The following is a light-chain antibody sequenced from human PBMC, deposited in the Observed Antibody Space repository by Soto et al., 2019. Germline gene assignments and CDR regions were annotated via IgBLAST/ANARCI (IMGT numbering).Light chain of an antibody. J-gene: IGKJ5*01. CDR2: GAS. CDR3: QQYHDWPPVT. V-gene: IGKV3-15*01. CDR1: QSVTGN. Sequence: EVVMTQSPATLSVSPEERATLSCRASQSVTGNLAWYQQKPGQAPRLLIYGASTRATGIPARFSGSGSGTEFTLTISSLQSEDFAVYYCQQYHDWPPVTFGQGTRLEIK.